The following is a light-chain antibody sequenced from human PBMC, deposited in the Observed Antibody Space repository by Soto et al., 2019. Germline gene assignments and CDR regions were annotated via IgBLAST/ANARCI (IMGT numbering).Light chain of an antibody. CDR3: SSYTSSRHVV. J-gene: IGLJ2*01. Sequence: QSALTQPASVSGSPGQSITISCTGTSSDVGGYNYVSWYQQHPGKAPKLMIYDVSNRPSGVSNRFSGSKSGNTASLTISGLQAEDEADYYCSSYTSSRHVVFGGGTKLTGL. CDR2: DVS. V-gene: IGLV2-14*01. CDR1: SSDVGGYNY.